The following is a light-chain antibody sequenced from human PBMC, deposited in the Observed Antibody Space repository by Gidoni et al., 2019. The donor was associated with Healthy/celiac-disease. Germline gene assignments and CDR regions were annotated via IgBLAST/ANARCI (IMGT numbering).Light chain of an antibody. J-gene: IGLJ2*01. V-gene: IGLV3-21*04. CDR3: QVWDSSSDPVV. CDR1: NIGSKS. CDR2: YDS. Sequence: SYVLTQPPSVSVAPGKTARITCGGNNIGSKSVHWYQQKPGQAPVLVIYYDSDRPSGIPERFSGSNSGNTATLTISRVEAGDEADYYCQVWDSSSDPVVFGXGXKLTVL.